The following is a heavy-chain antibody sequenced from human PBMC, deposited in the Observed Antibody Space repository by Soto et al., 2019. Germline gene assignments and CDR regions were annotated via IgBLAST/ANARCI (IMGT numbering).Heavy chain of an antibody. CDR1: GGSISSGGYY. Sequence: SETLSLTCTVSGGSISSGGYYWSWIRQHPGKGLEWIGYIYYSGSTYYNPSLKSRVIISVDTSKNQFSLKLSSVTAADTAVYYCARGRYYYDSSGYYYFDYWGQGTLVTVSS. D-gene: IGHD3-22*01. CDR2: IYYSGST. CDR3: ARGRYYYDSSGYYYFDY. J-gene: IGHJ4*02. V-gene: IGHV4-31*03.